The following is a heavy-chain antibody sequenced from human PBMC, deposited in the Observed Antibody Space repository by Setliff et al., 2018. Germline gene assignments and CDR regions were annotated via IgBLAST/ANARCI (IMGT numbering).Heavy chain of an antibody. Sequence: LRLSCAASGFTFPDYEFNWVRQAPGKGLEWISYVSNGGGAVNYADSVKGRFTISRDNAKNSLHLQMNSLRAEDTAIYYCARDQGSFGYRAFDLWSQGTLVTVSS. D-gene: IGHD5-18*01. CDR1: GFTFPDYE. V-gene: IGHV3-48*03. CDR3: ARDQGSFGYRAFDL. J-gene: IGHJ4*02. CDR2: VSNGGGAV.